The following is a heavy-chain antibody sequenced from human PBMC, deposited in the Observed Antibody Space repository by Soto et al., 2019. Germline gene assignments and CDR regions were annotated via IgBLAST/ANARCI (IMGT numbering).Heavy chain of an antibody. J-gene: IGHJ5*02. V-gene: IGHV3-48*01. CDR1: GFTFSSYS. Sequence: EVQLVESGGGLVQPGGSLRLSCAASGFTFSSYSMNWDRQAPGKGLEWISYINKDSSAIYYADSVKGPFTIARDNAKKSLYLQMNRLRAEDSAVYYCARLRNGSWGLGTLVTFST. CDR2: INKDSSAI. D-gene: IGHD2-2*03. CDR3: ARLRNGS.